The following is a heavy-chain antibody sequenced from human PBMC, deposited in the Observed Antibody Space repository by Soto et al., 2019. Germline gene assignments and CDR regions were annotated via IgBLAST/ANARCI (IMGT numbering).Heavy chain of an antibody. CDR1: GGSISSGGYY. CDR2: IYYSGST. J-gene: IGHJ4*02. Sequence: SSETLSLTCTVSGGSISSGGYYWSWIRQHPGKGLEWIGYIYYSGSTYYNPSLKSRVTISVDTSKNQFSLKLSSVTAADTAVYYCARVPDYGGYFDDWGQGTLVTVSS. D-gene: IGHD4-17*01. CDR3: ARVPDYGGYFDD. V-gene: IGHV4-31*03.